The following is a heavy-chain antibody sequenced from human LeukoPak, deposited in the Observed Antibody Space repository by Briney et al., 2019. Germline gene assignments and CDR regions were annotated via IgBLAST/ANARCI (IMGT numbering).Heavy chain of an antibody. CDR1: GFSSTSHG. CDR3: ARETYDFWSGYDYYFDY. Sequence: PGGSLRLPCVASGFSSTSHGMSWVRRAPGKGREWVANIKQDGSHKSYVDSVKGRFTISRDNAKNSLYLQMNSLRAEDTAVYYCARETYDFWSGYDYYFDYWGQGTLVTVSS. V-gene: IGHV3-7*01. CDR2: IKQDGSHK. D-gene: IGHD3-3*01. J-gene: IGHJ4*02.